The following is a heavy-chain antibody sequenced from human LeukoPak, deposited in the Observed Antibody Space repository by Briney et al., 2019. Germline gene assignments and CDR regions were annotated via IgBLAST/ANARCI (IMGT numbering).Heavy chain of an antibody. CDR1: GFTFSSYS. Sequence: GGSLRLSCAASGFTFSSYSMNWVRQAPGKGLEWVSDISSSSSTIYYADSVKGRFTISRDNAKNSLYLQMNSLRAEDTAVYYCARESRAAAGEIDYWGQGTLVTVSS. D-gene: IGHD6-13*01. CDR2: ISSSSSTI. V-gene: IGHV3-48*01. CDR3: ARESRAAAGEIDY. J-gene: IGHJ4*02.